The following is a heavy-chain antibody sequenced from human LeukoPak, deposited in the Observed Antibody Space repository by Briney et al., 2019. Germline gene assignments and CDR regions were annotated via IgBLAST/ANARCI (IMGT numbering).Heavy chain of an antibody. V-gene: IGHV1-2*02. J-gene: IGHJ5*02. Sequence: GASVKVSCKASGYTFTSYDINWVRQATGQGLEWMGWINPNSGGTHYAQKFQGRVTMTRDTSISTASMQLSRLRSDDTAVYYCARATLHNWFDPWGQGTLVTVSS. CDR3: ARATLHNWFDP. CDR1: GYTFTSYD. D-gene: IGHD1-26*01. CDR2: INPNSGGT.